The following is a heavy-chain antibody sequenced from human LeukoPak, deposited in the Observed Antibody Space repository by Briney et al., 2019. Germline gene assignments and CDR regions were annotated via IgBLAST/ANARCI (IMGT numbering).Heavy chain of an antibody. D-gene: IGHD3-22*01. CDR1: GFTFSDYY. Sequence: GGSLRLSCAASGFTFSDYYMSWIRQAPGKGLEWVSYISSSSSTIYYADSVKGRFTISRDNAKNSLYLQMNSLRAEDTAVYYCARDPASDYYDSSGYYYFDYWGQGTLVTVSS. CDR3: ARDPASDYYDSSGYYYFDY. CDR2: ISSSSSTI. V-gene: IGHV3-11*04. J-gene: IGHJ4*02.